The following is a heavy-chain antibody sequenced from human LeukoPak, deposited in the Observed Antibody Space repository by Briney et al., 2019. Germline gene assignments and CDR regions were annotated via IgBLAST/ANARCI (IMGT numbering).Heavy chain of an antibody. V-gene: IGHV3-23*01. CDR3: ARKSASGNYPLDY. D-gene: IGHD3-10*01. CDR2: ISADSAAT. CDR1: GFNFGSYS. J-gene: IGHJ4*02. Sequence: GGSLRLSCAASGFNFGSYSMTWVRQAPGKGLEWVSVISADSAATFYADSVKGRFTISRDNGRNTVFLQMSSLRAEDTVLYYCARKSASGNYPLDYWGQGTLVTVSS.